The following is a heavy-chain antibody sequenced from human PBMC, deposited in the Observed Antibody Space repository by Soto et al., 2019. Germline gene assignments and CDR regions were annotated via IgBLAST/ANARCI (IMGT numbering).Heavy chain of an antibody. V-gene: IGHV4-59*08. CDR3: ARHLVQSNRPVRYNWFDP. Sequence: SETLSLTWTVSGGTISSYYWSWIRQTPGKGLEWIGYIYYSGSTNYNPSLKSRVTISVDTSKNQFSLKLSSVTAADTAVYYCARHLVQSNRPVRYNWFDPWGQGTLVTVSS. CDR1: GGTISSYY. D-gene: IGHD6-13*01. J-gene: IGHJ5*02. CDR2: IYYSGST.